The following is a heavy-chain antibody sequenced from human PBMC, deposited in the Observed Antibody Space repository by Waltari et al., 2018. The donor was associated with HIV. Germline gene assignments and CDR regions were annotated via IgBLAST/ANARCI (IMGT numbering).Heavy chain of an antibody. Sequence: EVQLLESGGGLVQPGGSLRLSCAASGFTFSSYAMSWVRQAPGKGLEWVSALSGSGGSKYDADSVKGRFTSSRDNSKNTLYLQMNSLRAEDTAVYYCAKDKLELHRYYGSGSPYYFDYWGQGTLVTVSS. CDR3: AKDKLELHRYYGSGSPYYFDY. V-gene: IGHV3-23*01. CDR1: GFTFSSYA. CDR2: LSGSGGSK. D-gene: IGHD3-10*01. J-gene: IGHJ4*02.